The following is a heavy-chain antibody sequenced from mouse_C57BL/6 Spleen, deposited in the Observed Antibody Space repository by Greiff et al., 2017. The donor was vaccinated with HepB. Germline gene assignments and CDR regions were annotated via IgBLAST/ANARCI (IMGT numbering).Heavy chain of an antibody. CDR3: VRQVTWTKCYAIDY. Sequence: EAGGGLVQPKGSLKLSCAASGFSFNTYAMNWVRQAPGKGWEWVARIRSKSNNYATYYADSVKDRFTISRDDSESMLYLQMNNLKTEDTAMYYCVRQVTWTKCYAIDYWGQGTSVTVSS. CDR2: IRSKSNNYAT. CDR1: GFSFNTYA. J-gene: IGHJ4*01. D-gene: IGHD2-13*01. V-gene: IGHV10-1*01.